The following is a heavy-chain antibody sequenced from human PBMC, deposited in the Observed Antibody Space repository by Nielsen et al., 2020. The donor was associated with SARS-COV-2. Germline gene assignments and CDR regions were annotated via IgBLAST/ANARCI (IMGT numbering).Heavy chain of an antibody. V-gene: IGHV4-59*13. Sequence: SETLSLTCTVSGGSISSYYWSWIRQPPGKGLEWIGYIYYSGSTNYNPSLKSRVTISVDTSKNQFSLKLSSVTAADTAVYYCARDHRGGGYVPYYFDYWGQGTLVTVSS. CDR2: IYYSGST. CDR1: GGSISSYY. D-gene: IGHD2-15*01. CDR3: ARDHRGGGYVPYYFDY. J-gene: IGHJ4*02.